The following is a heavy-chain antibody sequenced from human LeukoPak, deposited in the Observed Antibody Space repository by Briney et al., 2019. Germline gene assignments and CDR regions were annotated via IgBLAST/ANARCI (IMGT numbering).Heavy chain of an antibody. CDR1: GYTFTSYD. J-gene: IGHJ6*03. CDR3: ARGFGFLEWLLNYYYMDV. V-gene: IGHV1-8*03. Sequence: ASVKVSCKASGYTFTSYDINWVRQATGQGLEWMGWMNPNSGNTGYAQKFQGRVTITRNTSMSTAYMELSSLRSEDTAVYYCARGFGFLEWLLNYYYMDVWGKGTTVTVSS. D-gene: IGHD3-3*01. CDR2: MNPNSGNT.